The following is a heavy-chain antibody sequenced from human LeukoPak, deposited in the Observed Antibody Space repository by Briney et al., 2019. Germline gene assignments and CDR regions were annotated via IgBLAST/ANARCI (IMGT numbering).Heavy chain of an antibody. V-gene: IGHV3-74*01. J-gene: IGHJ6*03. Sequence: GGSLRLPCAASGFNFSRYWMSWVRQAPGKGLVWVSRINSDGSRTSYADSVKGRFTISRDNAKNTLYLQMNSLRAVDPAVFYCARGVNYYYSYMDVWGKGTTVTTSS. CDR2: INSDGSRT. CDR1: GFNFSRYW. CDR3: ARGVNYYYSYMDV.